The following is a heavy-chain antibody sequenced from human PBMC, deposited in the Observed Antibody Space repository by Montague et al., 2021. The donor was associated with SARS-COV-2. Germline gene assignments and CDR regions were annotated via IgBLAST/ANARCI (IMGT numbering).Heavy chain of an antibody. CDR1: GGSISSSSYY. CDR3: ASEQIVVVPAAPYYYYGMDV. J-gene: IGHJ6*02. V-gene: IGHV4-61*02. D-gene: IGHD2-2*01. CDR2: IYTSGST. Sequence: TLSLTCTVSGGSISSSSYYWSWIRQPAGKGLEWIGRIYTSGSTNYNPSLKSRVTISVDTSKNQFSLKLSSVTAADTAVYYCASEQIVVVPAAPYYYYGMDVWGQGTTVTVSS.